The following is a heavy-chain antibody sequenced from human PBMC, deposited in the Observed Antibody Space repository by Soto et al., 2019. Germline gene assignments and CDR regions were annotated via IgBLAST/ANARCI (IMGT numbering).Heavy chain of an antibody. V-gene: IGHV5-10-1*01. CDR2: IDPSDSYT. D-gene: IGHD3-3*01. CDR1: GYSFTSYW. Sequence: PGESLKLSCKGSGYSFTSYWINWVRQMPGKGLEWMGRIDPSDSYTNYSPSFQGHVTISADKSISTAYLQWSSLKASDTAMYYCARHLSVWSGGHSGMDVWGQGTTVTVSS. J-gene: IGHJ6*02. CDR3: ARHLSVWSGGHSGMDV.